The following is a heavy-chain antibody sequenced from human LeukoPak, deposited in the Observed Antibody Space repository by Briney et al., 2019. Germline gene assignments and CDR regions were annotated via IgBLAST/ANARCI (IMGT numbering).Heavy chain of an antibody. J-gene: IGHJ4*02. CDR3: ATLTVTETFDY. Sequence: SETLSLTCTVSGGSISSYYWSWIRQPAGKGLEYIGRIYTSGSTNYNPSLKSRVTMSVDTSKNQFSLRLNSVTAADTAAYYCATLTVTETFDYWGQGTLVTVSS. V-gene: IGHV4-4*07. CDR2: IYTSGST. D-gene: IGHD4-17*01. CDR1: GGSISSYY.